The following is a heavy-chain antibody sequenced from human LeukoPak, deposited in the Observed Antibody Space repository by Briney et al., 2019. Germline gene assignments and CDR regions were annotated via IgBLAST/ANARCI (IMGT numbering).Heavy chain of an antibody. J-gene: IGHJ4*02. Sequence: GRSLRLSCAASGFIFTDYWMGWVRQAPGKGLEWVANIKEDGREKYYVDSVEGRFTISRDNARNFMYLQMNSLRVEDTATYYCTCQRFFADYFWRRGQGTLVAVSS. D-gene: IGHD3-3*01. CDR1: GFIFTDYW. CDR3: TCQRFFADYFWR. CDR2: IKEDGREK. V-gene: IGHV3-7*03.